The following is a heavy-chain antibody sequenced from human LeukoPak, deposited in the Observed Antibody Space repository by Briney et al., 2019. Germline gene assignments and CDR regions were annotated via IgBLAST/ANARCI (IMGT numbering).Heavy chain of an antibody. D-gene: IGHD3-10*01. CDR1: GFTFSNAW. J-gene: IGHJ4*02. CDR3: TTKGMVRGVIEFDY. Sequence: GGSLRLSCAASGFTFSNAWMSWVRQAPGKGLEWVGRIKSKTDGGTTDYAAPVKGRFTISRDDSKNTLYLQMNSLKTEDTAAYYCTTKGMVRGVIEFDYWGQGTLVTVSS. CDR2: IKSKTDGGTT. V-gene: IGHV3-15*01.